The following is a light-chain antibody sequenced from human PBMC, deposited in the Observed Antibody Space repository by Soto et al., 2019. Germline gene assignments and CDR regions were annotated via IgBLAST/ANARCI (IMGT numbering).Light chain of an antibody. CDR2: EVS. CDR3: CSYAGSYTLWV. V-gene: IGLV2-14*01. J-gene: IGLJ3*02. CDR1: SSDVGGYNY. Sequence: QSALTQPASVSGSPGQSITISCTGTSSDVGGYNYVSWYQQHPGKAPKLMIFEVSNRPSGVSHRFSGSKSGNTASLTISGLLAEDEADYYCCSYAGSYTLWVFGGGTKLTVL.